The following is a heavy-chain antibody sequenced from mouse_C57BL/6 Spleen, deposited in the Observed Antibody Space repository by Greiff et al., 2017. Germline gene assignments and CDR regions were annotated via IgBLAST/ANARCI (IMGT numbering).Heavy chain of an antibody. CDR1: GYTFTSYW. V-gene: IGHV1-64*01. Sequence: VQLQQPGAELVKPGASVKLSCKASGYTFTSYWMHWVKQRPGQGLEWIGMIHPNSGSTNYNEKFKSKATLTVDKSSSTAYMQLSSLTSEDSAVYYCARRSQLPYWYFDVWGTGTTVTVSS. J-gene: IGHJ1*03. CDR3: ARRSQLPYWYFDV. CDR2: IHPNSGST.